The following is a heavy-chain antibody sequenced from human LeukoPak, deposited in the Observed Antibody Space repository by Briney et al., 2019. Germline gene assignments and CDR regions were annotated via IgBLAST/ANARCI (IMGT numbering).Heavy chain of an antibody. CDR1: GFTFSSYG. D-gene: IGHD3-10*01. J-gene: IGHJ5*02. CDR2: ISYDGSNK. Sequence: PGRSLRLSCAASGFTFSSYGMHWVRQAPGKGLEWVAVISYDGSNKYYADSVKGRFTISRDNPKNTLYLQMNSLRAEDTAVYYCAKGWWFGDTWGQGTLVTVSS. V-gene: IGHV3-30*18. CDR3: AKGWWFGDT.